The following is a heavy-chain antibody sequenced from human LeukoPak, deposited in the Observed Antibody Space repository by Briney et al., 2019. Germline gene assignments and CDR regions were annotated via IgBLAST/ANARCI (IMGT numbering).Heavy chain of an antibody. D-gene: IGHD3-10*01. J-gene: IGHJ4*02. CDR1: GFTSTDAW. CDR3: TKWSGFGDD. Sequence: GGSLRLSCAASGFTSTDAWMSWVRQAPGKGLEWVSGISGSGDSTFYADSVKGRFTISRDNSRNTLYLQMSSLRPEDTAVYYCTKWSGFGDDWGQGTLVTVSS. V-gene: IGHV3-23*01. CDR2: ISGSGDST.